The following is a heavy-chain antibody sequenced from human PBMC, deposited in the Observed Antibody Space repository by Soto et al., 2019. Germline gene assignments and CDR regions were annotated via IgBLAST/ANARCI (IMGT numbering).Heavy chain of an antibody. CDR2: ISYHGSNK. CDR1: GFSFSSYG. Sequence: PGGSLRLSCAASGFSFSSYGMDWVRQAPGEGLEWVAVISYHGSNKYYADFVKGRFTISRDNSKKMLFLEMHSLRPEDTAVYYCAKDQTVRGVMTYAMDVWGQGTTVTVSS. D-gene: IGHD3-10*01. J-gene: IGHJ6*02. CDR3: AKDQTVRGVMTYAMDV. V-gene: IGHV3-30*18.